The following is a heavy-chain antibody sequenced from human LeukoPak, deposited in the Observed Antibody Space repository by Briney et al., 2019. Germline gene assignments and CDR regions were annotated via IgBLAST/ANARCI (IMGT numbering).Heavy chain of an antibody. J-gene: IGHJ2*01. V-gene: IGHV4-59*08. CDR1: GGSISSYY. CDR2: IYYSGST. CDR3: ARHTSRDRGSYWYFDL. D-gene: IGHD3-10*01. Sequence: PSETLSLTCTVSGGSISSYYWSWIRQPPGKGLEWIGYIYYSGSTNYNPSLKSRVTISVDTSKNQFSLKLSSVTAADTAVYYCARHTSRDRGSYWYFDLWGRGTLVTVSS.